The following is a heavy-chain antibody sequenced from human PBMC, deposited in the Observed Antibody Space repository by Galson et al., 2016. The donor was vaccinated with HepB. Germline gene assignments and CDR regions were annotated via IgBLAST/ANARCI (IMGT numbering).Heavy chain of an antibody. CDR1: GFTVSRNY. D-gene: IGHD6-25*01. V-gene: IGHV3-53*01. Sequence: SLRLSCAPSGFTVSRNYMSWVRQAPGKGLEWVSVIYRSGNTYYADSVKGRFTISRDDSKNTLYLQMNSLRAEDTAVYYCASYSQRGTYTFDIWGQGTLVTDSS. J-gene: IGHJ3*02. CDR3: ASYSQRGTYTFDI. CDR2: IYRSGNT.